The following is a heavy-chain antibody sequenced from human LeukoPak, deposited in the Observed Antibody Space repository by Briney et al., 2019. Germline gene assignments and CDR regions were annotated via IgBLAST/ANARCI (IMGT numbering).Heavy chain of an antibody. CDR2: FDPEDGET. V-gene: IGHV1-24*01. CDR1: GYTLTELS. Sequence: ASVNVSFKVSGYTLTELSMHWVRQAPGKGLEWMGGFDPEDGETIYAQKFQGRVTMTEDTSTDTAYMELSSLRSEDTAVYYCATDGIVEATGFDYWGQGTLVTVSS. D-gene: IGHD1-26*01. CDR3: ATDGIVEATGFDY. J-gene: IGHJ4*02.